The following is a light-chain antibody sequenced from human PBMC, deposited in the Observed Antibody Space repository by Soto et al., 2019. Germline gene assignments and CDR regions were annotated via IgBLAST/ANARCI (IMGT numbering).Light chain of an antibody. CDR2: DVS. CDR3: ASYTTSSTYV. CDR1: SSDVGGYSY. Sequence: QSALTQPASVSGSPGQSIAISCTGTSSDVGGYSYVSWYQQQPGKAPKLVISDVSNRPSGVSVRFSGSKSGNTASLTSSGLQTEDEADYYCASYTTSSTYVFGTGTKLTVL. J-gene: IGLJ1*01. V-gene: IGLV2-14*01.